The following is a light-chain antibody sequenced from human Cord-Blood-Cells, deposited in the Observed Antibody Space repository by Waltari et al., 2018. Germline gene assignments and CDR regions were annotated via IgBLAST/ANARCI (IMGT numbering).Light chain of an antibody. J-gene: IGLJ1*01. Sequence: QSALTPPASVSGSPGHSITISCTGTSSDVGGYNYVSWYQQHPGKAPKLMIYDVSNRPSGVSNRFSGSKSGNTASLTISGLQAEDEADYYCSSYTSSSTSFGTGTKVTVL. V-gene: IGLV2-14*01. CDR3: SSYTSSSTS. CDR1: SSDVGGYNY. CDR2: DVS.